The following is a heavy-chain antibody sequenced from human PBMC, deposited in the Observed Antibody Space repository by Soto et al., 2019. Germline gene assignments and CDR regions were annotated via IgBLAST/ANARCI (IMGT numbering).Heavy chain of an antibody. D-gene: IGHD3-22*01. Sequence: PGGSLRLSCAASGFTFSSYAMSWVRQAPGKGLEWVSAISGSGGSTYYADSVKGRFTISRDNAKNSLYLQMNSLRDEDTAVYYCARDAPPLAYYYDPNWFDPWGQGTLVTVSS. J-gene: IGHJ5*02. CDR1: GFTFSSYA. CDR2: ISGSGGST. V-gene: IGHV3-23*01. CDR3: ARDAPPLAYYYDPNWFDP.